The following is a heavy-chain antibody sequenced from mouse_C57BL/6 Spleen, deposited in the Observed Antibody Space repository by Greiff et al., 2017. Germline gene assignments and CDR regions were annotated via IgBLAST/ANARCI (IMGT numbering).Heavy chain of an antibody. D-gene: IGHD2-4*01. Sequence: QVQLKQPGAELVMPGASVKLSCKASGYTFTSYWMHWVKQRPGQGLEWIGEIDPSDSYTNYNQQFKGKSTLTVDKSSSTAYMQLSSLTSEDSAVYYCARPYDYAWYFDVWGTGTTVTVSS. CDR1: GYTFTSYW. V-gene: IGHV1-69*01. J-gene: IGHJ1*03. CDR2: IDPSDSYT. CDR3: ARPYDYAWYFDV.